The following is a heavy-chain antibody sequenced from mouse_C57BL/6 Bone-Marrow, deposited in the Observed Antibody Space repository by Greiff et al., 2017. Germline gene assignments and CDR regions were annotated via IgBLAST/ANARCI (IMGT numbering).Heavy chain of an antibody. D-gene: IGHD1-1*01. CDR2: IDPNSGGT. Sequence: QVQLQQSGAELVKPGASVKLSCKASGYTFTSYWMHWVKQRPGRGLEWIGRIDPNSGGTKYNEKFKSKATLTVDKPSSTAYMQLSSLTPEDSAVYYCARRRITTVGYFDYWGQGTTLTVSS. V-gene: IGHV1-72*01. CDR3: ARRRITTVGYFDY. CDR1: GYTFTSYW. J-gene: IGHJ2*01.